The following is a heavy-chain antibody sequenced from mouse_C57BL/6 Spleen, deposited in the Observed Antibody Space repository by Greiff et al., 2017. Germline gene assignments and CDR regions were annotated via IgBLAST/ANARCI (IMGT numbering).Heavy chain of an antibody. Sequence: QVQLKESGPGLVQPSQCLSISCTVSGFSLTSYGVHWVRQSPGKGLEWLGVIWSGGSTDYNAAFISSLSISKDNSKSQVFFKMNSLQANDTAIYYCARGHTSNLYFDVWGTGTTVTVSS. V-gene: IGHV2-2*02. CDR1: GFSLTSYG. CDR2: IWSGGST. CDR3: ARGHTSNLYFDV. J-gene: IGHJ1*03.